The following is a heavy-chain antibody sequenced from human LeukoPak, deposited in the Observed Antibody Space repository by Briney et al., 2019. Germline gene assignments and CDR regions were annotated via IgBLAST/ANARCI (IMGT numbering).Heavy chain of an antibody. V-gene: IGHV3-33*01. CDR3: ARDLDY. Sequence: PGGSLRLSCTTSGFTFSHYGMHWVRQAPGKGLEWVAVIWSDATNMYYGDSVKGRFTISRDNSKNTLYLQMNSLRAEDTAVYYCARDLDYWGQGTLVTVSS. CDR2: IWSDATNM. J-gene: IGHJ4*02. CDR1: GFTFSHYG.